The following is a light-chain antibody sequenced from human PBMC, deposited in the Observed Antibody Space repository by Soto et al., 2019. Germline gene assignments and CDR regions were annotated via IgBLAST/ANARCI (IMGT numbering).Light chain of an antibody. CDR1: QTISSW. CDR3: QHYNSYPWT. Sequence: DIQMTQSPSSVSASVGDRVTITCRASQTISSWLAWYQQKPGKAPKLLIYKASTLKSGVPSRFSGSGSGTEFTLTISSLQPDDFATYYCQHYNSYPWTFGHGTKVDIK. J-gene: IGKJ1*01. CDR2: KAS. V-gene: IGKV1-5*03.